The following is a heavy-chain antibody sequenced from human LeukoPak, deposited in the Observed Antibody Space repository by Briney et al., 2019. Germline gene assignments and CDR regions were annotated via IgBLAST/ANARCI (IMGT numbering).Heavy chain of an antibody. CDR1: GGSFSGYY. CDR3: ARSRGTTMVTRFDY. CDR2: INTSGST. V-gene: IGHV4-59*10. D-gene: IGHD5-18*01. Sequence: PSETLSLTCAVYGGSFSGYYWSWIRQPPGKGLEWIGRINTSGSTNYNPSLESRVTMSVDTSKNQFSLKLSSVTAADTAVYFCARSRGTTMVTRFDYWGQGTLVTVSS. J-gene: IGHJ4*02.